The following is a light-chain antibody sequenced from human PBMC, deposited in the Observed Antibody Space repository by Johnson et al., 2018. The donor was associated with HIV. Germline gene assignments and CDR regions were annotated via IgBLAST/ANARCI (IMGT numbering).Light chain of an antibody. CDR1: SSNIGNNY. CDR3: GTWDSSLRGV. J-gene: IGLJ1*01. Sequence: QSVLTQPPSVSAAPGQKVTISCSGSSSNIGNNYVSWYQQLPGTAPKLLLYENNKRPSGIPDRFSGSKSGTSATLGITALQTGDEADYYCGTWDSSLRGVFGTGTKVTVL. V-gene: IGLV1-51*02. CDR2: ENN.